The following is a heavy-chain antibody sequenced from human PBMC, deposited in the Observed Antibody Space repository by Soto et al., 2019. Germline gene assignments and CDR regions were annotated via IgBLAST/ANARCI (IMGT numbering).Heavy chain of an antibody. D-gene: IGHD3-16*01. CDR3: AKYLSDYTGYFDY. CDR1: GYPFTSYY. V-gene: IGHV1-46*01. CDR2: IKPGGSYT. Sequence: ASVKVSCKASGYPFTSYYVHWVRQAPGIGLEWMALIKPGGSYTTYAQKFRGRVTLTSDTSTSAVYMELSSLTSDDTAVYYCAKYLSDYTGYFDYWGQGTLVTVSS. J-gene: IGHJ4*02.